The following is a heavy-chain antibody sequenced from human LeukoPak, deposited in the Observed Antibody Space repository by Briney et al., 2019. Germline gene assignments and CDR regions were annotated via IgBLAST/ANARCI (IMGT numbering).Heavy chain of an antibody. CDR2: INDISTDR. V-gene: IGHV3-23*01. D-gene: IGHD6-13*01. J-gene: IGHJ4*02. CDR1: GFTFNNYA. Sequence: GGSLRLSCAASGFTFNNYAMSWVRQAPGKGLEWVSGINDISTDRYYADSVRGQFSISRDNSKNTLYLQMNSLRAEDTAVYYCAKEVSSSWSHWGQGTLVTVSS. CDR3: AKEVSSSWSH.